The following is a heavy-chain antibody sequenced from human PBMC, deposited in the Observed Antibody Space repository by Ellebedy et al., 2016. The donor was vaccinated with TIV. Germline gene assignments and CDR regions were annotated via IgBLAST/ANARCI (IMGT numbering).Heavy chain of an antibody. V-gene: IGHV4-34*01. CDR2: INHSGST. D-gene: IGHD6-19*01. CDR1: GGSFSGYY. Sequence: SETLSLTXAVYGGSFSGYYWSWIRQPPGKGLEWIGEINHSGSTNYNPSLKSRVTISVDTSKNQFSLKLSSVTAADTAVYYCARGYSSGWYQRYFQHWGQGTLVTVSS. CDR3: ARGYSSGWYQRYFQH. J-gene: IGHJ1*01.